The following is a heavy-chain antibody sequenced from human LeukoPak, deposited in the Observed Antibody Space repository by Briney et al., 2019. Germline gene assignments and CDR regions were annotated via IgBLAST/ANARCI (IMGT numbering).Heavy chain of an antibody. J-gene: IGHJ5*02. Sequence: GGSLRLSCAASGFTVSSNYMSWVRQAPGKGLEWVSVIYSGGSTYYADSVKGRFTISRDNSKNTLYLQMNSLGAEDTAVYYCARDPARVGWFDPWGQGTLVTVSS. V-gene: IGHV3-53*01. CDR2: IYSGGST. CDR1: GFTVSSNY. CDR3: ARDPARVGWFDP. D-gene: IGHD5-18*01.